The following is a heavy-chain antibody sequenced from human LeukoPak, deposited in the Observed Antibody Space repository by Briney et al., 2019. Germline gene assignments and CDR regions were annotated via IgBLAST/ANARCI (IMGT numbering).Heavy chain of an antibody. J-gene: IGHJ6*02. CDR1: GFTVSSNY. Sequence: GGSLRLSCAASGFTVSSNYMSWVRQAPGKGLEWVSVIYSGGSTYYADSVKGRFTISRDNSKNTLYLQMNSLRAEDTAVYYCAGSIRRFYYYYGMDVWGQGTMVAVS. CDR3: AGSIRRFYYYYGMDV. CDR2: IYSGGST. V-gene: IGHV3-53*01. D-gene: IGHD3-3*01.